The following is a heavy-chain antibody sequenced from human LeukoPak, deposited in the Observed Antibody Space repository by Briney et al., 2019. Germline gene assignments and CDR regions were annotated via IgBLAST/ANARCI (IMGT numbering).Heavy chain of an antibody. D-gene: IGHD5-12*01. Sequence: GASVKVSCKASGYTFTSYDINWVRQATGQGLEWMGWMNPNSGNTGYAQKFQGRVTMTRNTSISTAYMELSSLRSEDTAVYYCARGRVDIVATIIYYYYGMGVWGQGTTVTVSS. V-gene: IGHV1-8*01. CDR2: MNPNSGNT. CDR3: ARGRVDIVATIIYYYYGMGV. J-gene: IGHJ6*02. CDR1: GYTFTSYD.